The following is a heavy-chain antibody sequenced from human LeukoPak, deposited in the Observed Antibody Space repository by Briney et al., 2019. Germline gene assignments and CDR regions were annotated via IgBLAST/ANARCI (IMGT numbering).Heavy chain of an antibody. Sequence: SVQFSCRASGFTFTSSAMQWVLQPRGPRLECLDWLAVARGNKNYAQKFQDRVTITRDMSTSTAYMELSSLRSEDTAVYYCAAPFGAPSGSYESPLYYYYGMDVWGQGTTVTVSS. CDR2: LAVARGNK. CDR3: AAPFGAPSGSYESPLYYYYGMDV. CDR1: GFTFTSSA. V-gene: IGHV1-58*02. J-gene: IGHJ6*02. D-gene: IGHD1-26*01.